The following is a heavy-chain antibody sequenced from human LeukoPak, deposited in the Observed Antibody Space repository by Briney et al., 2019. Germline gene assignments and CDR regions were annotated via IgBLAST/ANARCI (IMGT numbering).Heavy chain of an antibody. J-gene: IGHJ6*02. CDR3: ARAPVVWEPSDYYYYYGMDV. Sequence: SETLSLTCTVSGGSISSYYWSWIRQPPGKGLEWIGYIYYSGSTNYNPSLKSRVTISVDTSKNQFSLKLSSVTAADTAVYYCARAPVVWEPSDYYYYYGMDVWGQGTTVTVSS. D-gene: IGHD1-26*01. CDR2: IYYSGST. CDR1: GGSISSYY. V-gene: IGHV4-59*12.